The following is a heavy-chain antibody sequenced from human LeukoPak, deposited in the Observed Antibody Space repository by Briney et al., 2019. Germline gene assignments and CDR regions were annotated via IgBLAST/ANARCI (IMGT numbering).Heavy chain of an antibody. J-gene: IGHJ3*02. V-gene: IGHV3-7*01. D-gene: IGHD3-3*01. Sequence: PGGSLRLSCAASGFTFSSYWMSWVRQAPGKGLEWVANIKQDGSENYYVDSVKGRLTISRDNAKNSLYLQMNSLRAEDTAVYYCARHVLKTIFGVVIPRAFDIWGQGTMVTVSS. CDR2: IKQDGSEN. CDR3: ARHVLKTIFGVVIPRAFDI. CDR1: GFTFSSYW.